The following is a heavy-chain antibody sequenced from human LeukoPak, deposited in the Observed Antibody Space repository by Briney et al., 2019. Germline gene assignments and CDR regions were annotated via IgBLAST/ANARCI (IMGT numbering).Heavy chain of an antibody. J-gene: IGHJ6*03. CDR1: GFTFSSYS. Sequence: GGSLTLSCAASGFTFSSYSMNWLRQAPGKGLEWVSPISSSSSYIYYAYSVKGRFTISRDNAKNSLYLQMNSLRAEDTAVYYCARGRGGSSRYQYYYMDVWGTGTTVTVSS. D-gene: IGHD3-10*01. CDR2: ISSSSSYI. CDR3: ARGRGGSSRYQYYYMDV. V-gene: IGHV3-21*01.